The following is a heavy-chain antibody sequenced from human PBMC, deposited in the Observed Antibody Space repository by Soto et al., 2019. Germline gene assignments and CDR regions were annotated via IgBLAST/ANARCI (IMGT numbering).Heavy chain of an antibody. J-gene: IGHJ5*02. CDR3: ARDSPSVLLWFGESEDWFDP. CDR1: GGTFSSYA. CDR2: IIPIFGTA. V-gene: IGHV1-69*13. Sequence: GASVKVSCKASGGTFSSYAISWVRQAPGQGLEWMGGIIPIFGTANYAQKFQGRVTITADESTSTAYMELSSLGSEDTAVYYCARDSPSVLLWFGESEDWFDPWGQGTLVTVSS. D-gene: IGHD3-10*01.